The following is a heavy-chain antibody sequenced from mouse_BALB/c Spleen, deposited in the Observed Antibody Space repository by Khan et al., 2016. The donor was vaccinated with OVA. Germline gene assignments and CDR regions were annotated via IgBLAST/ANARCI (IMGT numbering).Heavy chain of an antibody. CDR1: GYAFSNYW. CDR3: AICWYDCCAY. Sequence: QVQLKESGAELVRPGSSMKISCKASGYAFSNYWMNWVRQGPGQGLEWIGKIYPRDGNTNYHGKFKDKATLTTDKSSRPAYMQLSSLTSEDSAVYVWAICWYDCCAYWGQGTLVTVSA. V-gene: IGHV1-80*01. J-gene: IGHJ3*01. D-gene: IGHD2-14*01. CDR2: IYPRDGNT.